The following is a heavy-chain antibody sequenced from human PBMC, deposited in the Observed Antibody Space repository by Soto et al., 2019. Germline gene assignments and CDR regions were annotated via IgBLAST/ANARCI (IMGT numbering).Heavy chain of an antibody. CDR3: ARDPVGVTHFDY. CDR2: IYYMGRT. J-gene: IGHJ4*02. D-gene: IGHD1-26*01. Sequence: QVQHQESGPGLVRPSETLSLTCTVDSISTYYWNWIRQSPGKGLEWIGYIYYMGRTNYNPSLRSRVTMSIDTSRNQFSLKLRSVTAADTAVYYCARDPVGVTHFDYWGQGALVTVSS. CDR1: SISTYY. V-gene: IGHV4-59*01.